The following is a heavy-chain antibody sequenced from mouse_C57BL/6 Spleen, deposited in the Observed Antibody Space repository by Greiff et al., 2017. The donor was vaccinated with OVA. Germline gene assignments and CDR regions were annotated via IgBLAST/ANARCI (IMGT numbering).Heavy chain of an antibody. CDR2: IYPGSGST. V-gene: IGHV1-55*01. D-gene: IGHD4-1*01. CDR1: GYTFTSYW. Sequence: QVQLQQPGAELVKPGASVKMSCKASGYTFTSYWITWVKQRPGQGLEWIGDIYPGSGSTNYNEKFKSKATLTVDTSSSTAYMQLSSLTSEDSAVYYCARPRLGRDYFDYWGQGTTLTVSS. CDR3: ARPRLGRDYFDY. J-gene: IGHJ2*01.